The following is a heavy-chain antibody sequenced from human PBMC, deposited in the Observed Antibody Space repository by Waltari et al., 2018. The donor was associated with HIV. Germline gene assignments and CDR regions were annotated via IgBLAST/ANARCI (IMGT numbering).Heavy chain of an antibody. D-gene: IGHD4-17*01. CDR2: IYSDGRT. CDR1: EFTVSNSY. CDR3: ARDTYGGMGGVDS. Sequence: EVQLVESGGALIQPGGSLRLSCIASEFTVSNSYMRWVRRAPGKGLEWVSIIYSDGRTYYADSVKGRFTISRDNYKNTLYLQMNSLRVEDTAVYYCARDTYGGMGGVDSWGQGTLVTVSS. J-gene: IGHJ4*02. V-gene: IGHV3-53*01.